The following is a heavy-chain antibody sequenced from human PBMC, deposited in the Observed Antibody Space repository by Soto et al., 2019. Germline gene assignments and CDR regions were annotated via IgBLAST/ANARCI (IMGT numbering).Heavy chain of an antibody. V-gene: IGHV4-31*03. Sequence: PSETLSLTCTVSGGSISSGGYYWSWIRQHPGKGLEWIGYIYYSGSTYYNPSLKSRVTISVDTSKNQFSLKLSSVTAADTAVYYCAIIKMSYDILTGYPTMPFDYWGQGTLVTVSS. J-gene: IGHJ4*02. D-gene: IGHD3-9*01. CDR1: GGSISSGGYY. CDR2: IYYSGST. CDR3: AIIKMSYDILTGYPTMPFDY.